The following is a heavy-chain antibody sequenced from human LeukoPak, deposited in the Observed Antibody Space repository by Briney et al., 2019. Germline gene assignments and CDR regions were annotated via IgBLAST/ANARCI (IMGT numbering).Heavy chain of an antibody. J-gene: IGHJ6*02. Sequence: GSLRLSCAASGFTVSSNYMSWVRQAPGKGLEWVSVIYSGGSTYYADSVKGRFTISRDNSKNTLYLQMNSLRAEDTAVYYCARLYENYYYGMDVWGQGTTVTVSS. CDR2: IYSGGST. V-gene: IGHV3-53*01. CDR3: ARLYENYYYGMDV. D-gene: IGHD5/OR15-5a*01. CDR1: GFTVSSNY.